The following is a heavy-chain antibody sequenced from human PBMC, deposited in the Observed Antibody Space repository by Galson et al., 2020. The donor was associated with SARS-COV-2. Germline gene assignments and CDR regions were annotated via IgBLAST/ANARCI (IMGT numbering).Heavy chain of an antibody. CDR2: INQSGST. D-gene: IGHD4-4*01. CDR1: GGSLSGYC. CDR3: ARRPPDYRKYIDV. J-gene: IGHJ6*03. V-gene: IGHV4-34*01. Sequence: SETLSLTCAVSGGSLSGYCWSWTRQSPGQGLEWIGEINQSGSTNYKPSLNSRVIISVDTSKNQFSLKLSSVTAADTAVYYCARRPPDYRKYIDVWGKGATVTVSS.